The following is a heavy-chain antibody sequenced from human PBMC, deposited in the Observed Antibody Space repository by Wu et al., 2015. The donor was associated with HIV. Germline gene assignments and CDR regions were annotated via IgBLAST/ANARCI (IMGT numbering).Heavy chain of an antibody. V-gene: IGHV1-69*12. D-gene: IGHD3-10*01. Sequence: QVQLVQSGAEVKKPGSSVKVSCKASGGTFSSYAISWVRQAPGQGLEWMGGIIPIFGTANYAQKFQGRVTITADESTSTAYMELSSLRSEDTAVYYCARDVAGTGRYYYMDVWGQRGPRVTVSS. CDR1: GGTFSSYA. CDR3: ARDVAGTGRYYYMDV. CDR2: IIPIFGTA. J-gene: IGHJ6*03.